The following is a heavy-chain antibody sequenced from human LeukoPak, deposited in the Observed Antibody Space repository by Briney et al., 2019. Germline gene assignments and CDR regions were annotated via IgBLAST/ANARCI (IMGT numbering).Heavy chain of an antibody. V-gene: IGHV4-61*08. J-gene: IGHJ4*02. CDR2: VYYSGST. Sequence: SETLSLTCTVSGGSVSSGDYYWSWIRQPPGKGLEWIGYVYYSGSTNYNPSLKSRDTILVDTSKNQFSLKLSSVTAADTAVYYCARGLYNYGPLFDYWGQGTLVTVSS. D-gene: IGHD5-24*01. CDR3: ARGLYNYGPLFDY. CDR1: GGSVSSGDYY.